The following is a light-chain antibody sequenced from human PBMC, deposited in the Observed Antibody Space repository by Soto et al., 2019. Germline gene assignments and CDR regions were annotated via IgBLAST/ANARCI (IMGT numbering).Light chain of an antibody. J-gene: IGLJ1*01. CDR3: SSYTSSSTPDV. CDR1: SSDVAGYNY. V-gene: IGLV2-14*01. CDR2: EVS. Sequence: QSVLTQPASVSGSPGQSITISCTGTSSDVAGYNYVSWYQQHPGKAPKLMIYEVSNRPSGVSNRFSGSKSGNTASLTISGLQAEDEADYYCSSYTSSSTPDVFGTGTKVTVL.